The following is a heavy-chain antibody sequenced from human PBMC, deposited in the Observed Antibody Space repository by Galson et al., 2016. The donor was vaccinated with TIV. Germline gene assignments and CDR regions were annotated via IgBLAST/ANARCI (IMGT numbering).Heavy chain of an antibody. CDR3: LRGPPPGYAGAYGPDS. CDR2: IWSAGNNR. V-gene: IGHV3-33*01. J-gene: IGHJ4*02. Sequence: SLRLSCAASGFNFSNYGMHWVRQAPGKELEWVAFIWSAGNNRYFADSVKGRFTISRDNSRNTMYLQMKSLRAADTAVYYCLRGPPPGYAGAYGPDSWGQGSLVTVSS. CDR1: GFNFSNYG. D-gene: IGHD3-10*01.